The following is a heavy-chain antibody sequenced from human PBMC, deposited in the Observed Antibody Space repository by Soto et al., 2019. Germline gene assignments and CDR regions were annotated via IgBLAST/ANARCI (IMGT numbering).Heavy chain of an antibody. CDR3: ARDGEGDYNDFDY. J-gene: IGHJ4*02. V-gene: IGHV3-7*01. CDR1: GFTFSSYW. CDR2: INQDGSEK. Sequence: EVQLVESGGGLVQPGGSLRVSCVASGFTFSSYWMTWVRQAPGKGLEWVANINQDGSEKYSVDSVKGRFTISRDNAKNSLYLQMNSLRAEYTAVYYCARDGEGDYNDFDYWGQGTLVTVSS. D-gene: IGHD1-1*01.